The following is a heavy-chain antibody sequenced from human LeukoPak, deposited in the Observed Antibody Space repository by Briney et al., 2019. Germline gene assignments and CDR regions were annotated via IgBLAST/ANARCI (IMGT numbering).Heavy chain of an antibody. D-gene: IGHD6-19*01. CDR2: ISYDGSNK. Sequence: GGSLRLSCAASGFTFSSYAMHWVRQAPGKGLEWVAVISYDGSNKYYADSVKGRFTIFRDNSKNTLYLQMNSLRAEDTAVYYCARDPPGESGYSSGWYSSPFYWGQGTLVTVSS. CDR1: GFTFSSYA. J-gene: IGHJ4*02. V-gene: IGHV3-30-3*01. CDR3: ARDPPGESGYSSGWYSSPFY.